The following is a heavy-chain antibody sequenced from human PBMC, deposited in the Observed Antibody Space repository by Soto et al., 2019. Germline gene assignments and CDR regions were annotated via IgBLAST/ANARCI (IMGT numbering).Heavy chain of an antibody. CDR3: ARDVIAPPNYFEP. CDR2: VYYRATT. Sequence: SLSLTCTVSGGSIDSGDYYWSWIRQPPGKGLEWIGYVYYRATTNYTPLLKTRVTLPLDKSKNQFSLKMISVTPADPAGYYCARDVIAPPNYFEPLCPGALVTVST. CDR1: GGSIDSGDYY. V-gene: IGHV4-61*08. D-gene: IGHD4-4*01. J-gene: IGHJ5*02.